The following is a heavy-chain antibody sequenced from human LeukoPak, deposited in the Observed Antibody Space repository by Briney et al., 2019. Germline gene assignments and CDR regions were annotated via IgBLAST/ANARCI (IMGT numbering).Heavy chain of an antibody. D-gene: IGHD2-2*01. CDR2: IKSKTDGGTT. V-gene: IGHV3-15*01. Sequence: PGGALRLSCAASGFTFSNAWMSWVRQAPGKGLEWVGRIKSKTDGGTTDYAAPVKGRFTISRDDSKNTLYLQMNSLKTEDTAVYYCTTGTLVVVPAALTLYYYYMDVWGKGTTVTVSS. J-gene: IGHJ6*03. CDR3: TTGTLVVVPAALTLYYYYMDV. CDR1: GFTFSNAW.